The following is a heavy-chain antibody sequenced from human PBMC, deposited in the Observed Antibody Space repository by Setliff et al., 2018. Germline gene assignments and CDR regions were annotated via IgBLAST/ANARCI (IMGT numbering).Heavy chain of an antibody. Sequence: ASVKVSCKASGYSLTDYAVTWVRQAPGQGXGXXGXXXXXXXXXNXGXKXXXRVTMTTDSSKNTVYMELKTLRFDDTAFYYCARAPRWGAGKALDYWGQGTLVTVSS. CDR1: GYSLTDYA. D-gene: IGHD3-16*01. J-gene: IGHJ4*02. CDR2: XXXXXXXX. V-gene: IGHV1-18*01. CDR3: ARAPRWGAGKALDY.